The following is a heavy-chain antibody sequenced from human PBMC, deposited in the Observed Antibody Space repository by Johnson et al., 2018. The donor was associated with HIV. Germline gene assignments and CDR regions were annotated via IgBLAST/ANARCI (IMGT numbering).Heavy chain of an antibody. J-gene: IGHJ3*02. V-gene: IGHV3-66*01. CDR1: GFTFSDAS. Sequence: VQLVESGGGVVRPGGSLRLSCTASGFTFSDASMSWVRQAPGKGLEWVGRIKSGGRTYYADSVKGRFTISRDNSKNTLYLQMNTLRAEDTAVYYCAREAGAFDIGGQGTTVTVSP. CDR2: IKSGGRT. CDR3: AREAGAFDI.